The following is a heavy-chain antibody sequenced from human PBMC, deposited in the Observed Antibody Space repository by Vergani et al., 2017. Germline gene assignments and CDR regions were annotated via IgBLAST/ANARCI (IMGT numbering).Heavy chain of an antibody. Sequence: EVQLVQSGAEVKKPGESLKISCKGSGYSFTSYWIGWVRQMPGKGLEWMGIIYPGDSDTRYSPSFQGQVTISADKSISTAYLQWSSLKASDTAMYYCARQYGSGSYYHIGSPLNSPFDYWDQGTLITVSA. CDR2: IYPGDSDT. V-gene: IGHV5-51*01. D-gene: IGHD3-10*01. J-gene: IGHJ4*02. CDR1: GYSFTSYW. CDR3: ARQYGSGSYYHIGSPLNSPFDY.